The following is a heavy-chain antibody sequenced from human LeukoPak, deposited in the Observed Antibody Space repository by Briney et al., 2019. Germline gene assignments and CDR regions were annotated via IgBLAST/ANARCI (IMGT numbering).Heavy chain of an antibody. J-gene: IGHJ4*02. V-gene: IGHV1-24*01. Sequence: ASVKVSCKVSGYSLTDLSMHWVRQAPGKGLEWMGGFDPEDGETFYAQKFQGRVSLTEDTSTDTAYMELSSLRSEDTAVYYCATGFGVLIHLYFDLWGQGTLVTVSS. CDR1: GYSLTDLS. CDR3: ATGFGVLIHLYFDL. D-gene: IGHD3-3*01. CDR2: FDPEDGET.